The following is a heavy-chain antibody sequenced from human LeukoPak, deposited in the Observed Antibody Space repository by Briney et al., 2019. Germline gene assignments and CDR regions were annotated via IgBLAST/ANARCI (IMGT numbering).Heavy chain of an antibody. V-gene: IGHV3-23*01. CDR2: ISGSGGSP. D-gene: IGHD3-22*01. J-gene: IGHJ4*02. CDR1: GFSFSTYA. CDR3: AKAVYDSSGSFDF. Sequence: GGSLRLSCAASGFSFSTYAMTWVRRAPGKGLEWVSGISGSGGSPYYADSVKGRFTISRDASKNTLYLQMNSLRAEDTAVYYCAKAVYDSSGSFDFWGQGTLVTVSS.